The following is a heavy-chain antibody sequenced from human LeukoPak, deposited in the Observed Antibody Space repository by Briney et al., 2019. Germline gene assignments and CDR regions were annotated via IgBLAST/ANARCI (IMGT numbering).Heavy chain of an antibody. Sequence: GESLKISCKASGYDFTSYWFAWVRQMPGKGLEWMGIIYPGDSDTRYSPSFQGQVTISADKSISTAYLQWSSLQASDTAMYYCARTDTSGHYFFEYWGQGTLVTVSS. CDR3: ARTDTSGHYFFEY. J-gene: IGHJ4*02. CDR2: IYPGDSDT. D-gene: IGHD3-22*01. V-gene: IGHV5-51*01. CDR1: GYDFTSYW.